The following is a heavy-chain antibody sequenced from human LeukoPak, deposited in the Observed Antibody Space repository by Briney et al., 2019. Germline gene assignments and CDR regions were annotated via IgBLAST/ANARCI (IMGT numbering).Heavy chain of an antibody. CDR3: ASSMVRGVSWYMDV. D-gene: IGHD3-10*01. J-gene: IGHJ6*03. Sequence: GGSLRLSCAASGFTFSSYWMHWVRQAPGKGLVWVSRINSDGSSTSYADSVKGRFTISGDNAKNTLYLQMNSLRAEDTAVYYCASSMVRGVSWYMDVWGKGTTVTISS. V-gene: IGHV3-74*01. CDR2: INSDGSST. CDR1: GFTFSSYW.